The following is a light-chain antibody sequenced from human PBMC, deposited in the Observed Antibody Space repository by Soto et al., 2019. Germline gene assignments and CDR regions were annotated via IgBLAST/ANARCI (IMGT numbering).Light chain of an antibody. J-gene: IGLJ2*01. CDR1: SSDVGRYNF. CDR2: DVY. CDR3: CSYAGTYTFVV. Sequence: QPVLTQPRSVSGSPGQSVTISCTGTSSDVGRYNFVSWYQQHPGKAPKLMISDVYKRPSGVPDRFSGSKSGNTASLTISGLQAEDEADYYCCSYAGTYTFVVFGGGTKLTVL. V-gene: IGLV2-11*01.